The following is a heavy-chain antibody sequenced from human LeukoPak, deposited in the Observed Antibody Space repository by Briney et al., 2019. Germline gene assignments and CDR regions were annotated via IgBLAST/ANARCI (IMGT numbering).Heavy chain of an antibody. D-gene: IGHD4-17*01. CDR3: ARDRIGGDYEDYYYYGMDV. V-gene: IGHV1-18*01. Sequence: ASVKVSCKASGYTFTSYGISWVRQAPGQGLEWMGWISAYNGNTNYAQKLQGRVTMTTDTSTSTAYMELRSLRSDDTAVYYCARDRIGGDYEDYYYYGMDVWGQGTTVTVSS. CDR2: ISAYNGNT. CDR1: GYTFTSYG. J-gene: IGHJ6*02.